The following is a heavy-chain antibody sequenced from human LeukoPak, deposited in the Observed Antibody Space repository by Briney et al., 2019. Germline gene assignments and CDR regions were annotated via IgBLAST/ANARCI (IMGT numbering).Heavy chain of an antibody. V-gene: IGHV4-30-4*01. CDR1: GGSISSGDYY. J-gene: IGHJ6*02. CDR3: ARGSNYYYYGMDV. Sequence: SETLSLTCTVSGGSISSGDYYWSWIRQPPGTGLEWIGYIYYSGSTYYNPSLKSRVTISVDTSKNQFSLKLSSVTAADTAVYYCARGSNYYYYGMDVWGQGTTVTVSS. CDR2: IYYSGST. D-gene: IGHD4-11*01.